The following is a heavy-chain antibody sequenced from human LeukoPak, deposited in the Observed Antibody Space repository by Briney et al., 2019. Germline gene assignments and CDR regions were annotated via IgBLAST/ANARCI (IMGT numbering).Heavy chain of an antibody. Sequence: RSGVSLRLSCKASGFTFSNYAMSWVRQAPGKGLEWVSAISGSGGSTYYADSVKGRFTISRDNSKNTLYLQMNSLRAEDTAVYYCAKLGVATIRFRPFDYWGQGTLVTVSS. CDR3: AKLGVATIRFRPFDY. D-gene: IGHD5-12*01. CDR2: ISGSGGST. CDR1: GFTFSNYA. J-gene: IGHJ4*02. V-gene: IGHV3-23*01.